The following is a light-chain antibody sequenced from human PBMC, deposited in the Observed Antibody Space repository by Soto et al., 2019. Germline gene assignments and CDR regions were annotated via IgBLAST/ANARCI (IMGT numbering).Light chain of an antibody. V-gene: IGKV3-11*01. CDR3: QQRSNWPPEVT. CDR1: QSVRSS. Sequence: EIVLTQSPDTLSLSPGERATLSCRASQSVRSSLAWYQQKPGQAPRLLIYDASNRATGIPARFSGSGSGTDFTLTISSLEPEDFAVYYCQQRSNWPPEVTFGPGTKGDIK. CDR2: DAS. J-gene: IGKJ3*01.